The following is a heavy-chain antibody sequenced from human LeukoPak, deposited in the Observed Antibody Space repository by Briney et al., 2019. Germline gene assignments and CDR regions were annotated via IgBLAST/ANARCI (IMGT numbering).Heavy chain of an antibody. CDR3: ARDDFEYSVHYGMDV. D-gene: IGHD3-9*01. V-gene: IGHV4-4*07. J-gene: IGHJ6*02. CDR1: GGSISAYY. CDR2: VCRTGNT. Sequence: PSETLSLTCSVSGGSISAYYWSWIRQPAGKGLEWIGRVCRTGNTNYNPSLQSRVTMSVDTSKNQISLRLRSVTAADTAVYFCARDDFEYSVHYGMDVWGQGTAVTVSS.